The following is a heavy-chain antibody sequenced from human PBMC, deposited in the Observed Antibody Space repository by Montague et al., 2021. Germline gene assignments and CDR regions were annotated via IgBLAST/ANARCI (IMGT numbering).Heavy chain of an antibody. Sequence: SETLSLTCTVSSGSIFHAHWSWVRQPPGKGLEWLGSMFYGGATSNNPSLKSRVTMSIDTSTNQFSLKLSFVTAADTAVYYCAKQDYFVSGTPYKGFDPWGQGIPVTVSS. CDR1: SGSIFHAH. V-gene: IGHV4-59*08. D-gene: IGHD3-10*01. CDR2: MFYGGAT. CDR3: AKQDYFVSGTPYKGFDP. J-gene: IGHJ5*02.